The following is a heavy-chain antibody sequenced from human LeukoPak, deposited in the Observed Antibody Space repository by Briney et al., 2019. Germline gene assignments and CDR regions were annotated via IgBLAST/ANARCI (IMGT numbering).Heavy chain of an antibody. CDR2: MNPNSGNT. Sequence: ASVKVSCKASGDTFTSYDINWGRQAPGQGLEWMGWMNPNSGNTRYAQTFQGRGTMTRNTSISTAYMELSSLRSEDTAVYYCARGPTPYCSGDSFYFFVQEYYYYSYYYYGMDVWGQGTTVTVSS. CDR1: GDTFTSYD. V-gene: IGHV1-8*01. CDR3: ARGPTPYCSGDSFYFFVQEYYYYSYYYYGMDV. D-gene: IGHD2-15*01. J-gene: IGHJ6*02.